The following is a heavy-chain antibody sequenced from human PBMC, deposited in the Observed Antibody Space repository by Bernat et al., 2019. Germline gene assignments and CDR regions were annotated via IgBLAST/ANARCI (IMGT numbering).Heavy chain of an antibody. CDR2: IDPKNGDT. CDR1: GYTFTGSY. Sequence: QVQLVQSGAEVKKPGASVKVSCRASGYTFTGSYIHWVRQAPGQGPEWMGWIDPKNGDTKYAQKFQGRVTLTRDTSISTAYMELSSLTSDDTAVYYCARGHPGKHDYWGQGILVTVSS. J-gene: IGHJ4*02. CDR3: ARGHPGKHDY. V-gene: IGHV1-2*02.